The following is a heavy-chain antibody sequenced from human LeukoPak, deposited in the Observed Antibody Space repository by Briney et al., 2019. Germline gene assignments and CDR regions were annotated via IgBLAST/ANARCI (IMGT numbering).Heavy chain of an antibody. CDR2: ISGGGGST. V-gene: IGHV3-23*01. J-gene: IGHJ5*02. CDR3: AKLHNYYYDGSGYGNWFDP. D-gene: IGHD3-22*01. CDR1: EFTFSSYG. Sequence: GGSLRLSCVASEFTFSSYGMTWVRQAPGKGLEWVSAISGGGGSTYYADSVKGRFTISRDNSKNTLYLQMNSLRAEDTAVYYCAKLHNYYYDGSGYGNWFDPWGQGTLVTVSS.